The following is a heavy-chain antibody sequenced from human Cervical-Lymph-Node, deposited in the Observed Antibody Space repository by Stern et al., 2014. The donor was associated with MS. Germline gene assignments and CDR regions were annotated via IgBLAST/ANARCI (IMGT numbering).Heavy chain of an antibody. CDR3: AKDRLFSSHEYSGSRFDY. Sequence: EVQLVESGGGLEQPGRSLRLSCAASGFTFDDYAMHWVRQAPGKGLEWVSGISWNNKHIGYADSVKGRFLISRDNAKNSLYLQMNSLRTEDTAWYYCAKDRLFSSHEYSGSRFDYWGQGTLVTVSS. J-gene: IGHJ4*02. CDR2: ISWNNKHI. V-gene: IGHV3-9*01. CDR1: GFTFDDYA. D-gene: IGHD2-15*01.